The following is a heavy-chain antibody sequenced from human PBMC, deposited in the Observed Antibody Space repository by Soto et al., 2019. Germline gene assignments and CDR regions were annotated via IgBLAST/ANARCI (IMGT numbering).Heavy chain of an antibody. CDR2: IYYSGST. Sequence: SETLSLTCTVSGGSISSYYWSWIRQPPGKGLEWIGYIYYSGSTNYNPSLKSRVTISVDTSKNQFSLKLSSVTAADTAVYYCARVGCSGGSCYFDYWGQGTLVTVSS. J-gene: IGHJ4*02. CDR3: ARVGCSGGSCYFDY. CDR1: GGSISSYY. V-gene: IGHV4-59*01. D-gene: IGHD2-15*01.